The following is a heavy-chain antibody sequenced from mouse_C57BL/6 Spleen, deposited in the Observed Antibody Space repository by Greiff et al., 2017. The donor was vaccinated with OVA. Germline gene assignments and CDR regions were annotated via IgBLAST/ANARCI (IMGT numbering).Heavy chain of an antibody. CDR1: GYSITSGYY. CDR3: ARGYGSSPYYFDY. CDR2: ISYDGSN. V-gene: IGHV3-6*01. Sequence: EVQRVESGPGLVKPSQSLSLTCSVTGYSITSGYYWNWIRQFPGNKLEWMGYISYDGSNNYNPSLKNRISITRDTSKNQFFLKLNSVTTEDTATYYCARGYGSSPYYFDYWGQGTTLTVSS. D-gene: IGHD1-1*01. J-gene: IGHJ2*01.